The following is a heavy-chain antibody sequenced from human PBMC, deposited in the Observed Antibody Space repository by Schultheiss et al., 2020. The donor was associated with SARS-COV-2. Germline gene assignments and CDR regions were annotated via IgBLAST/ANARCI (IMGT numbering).Heavy chain of an antibody. CDR2: ISSSSSTI. J-gene: IGHJ4*02. D-gene: IGHD3-3*01. CDR1: GFTFSSYA. CDR3: ARVWERITIFGVVPNFDY. Sequence: GGSLRLSCSASGFTFSSYAMHWVRQAPGKGLEWVSYISSSSSTIYYADSVKGRFTISRDNAKNSLYLQMNSLRAEDTAVYYCARVWERITIFGVVPNFDYWGQGTLVTVSS. V-gene: IGHV3-48*01.